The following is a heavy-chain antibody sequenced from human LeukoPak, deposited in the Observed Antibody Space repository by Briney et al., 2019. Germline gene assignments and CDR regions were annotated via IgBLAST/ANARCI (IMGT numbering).Heavy chain of an antibody. J-gene: IGHJ6*02. D-gene: IGHD3-9*01. CDR1: GFTFSIYE. Sequence: GGSLRLSCAASGFTFSIYEMNWVRHAPGKGLEWVSYISSSGSTIYYADSVKGRFTISRDNAKNSLYLQMNSLRAEDTAVYYCARDRPRHRTYYDILTGYSSGPYYYCGMDVWGQGTTVTVSS. CDR2: ISSSGSTI. CDR3: ARDRPRHRTYYDILTGYSSGPYYYCGMDV. V-gene: IGHV3-48*03.